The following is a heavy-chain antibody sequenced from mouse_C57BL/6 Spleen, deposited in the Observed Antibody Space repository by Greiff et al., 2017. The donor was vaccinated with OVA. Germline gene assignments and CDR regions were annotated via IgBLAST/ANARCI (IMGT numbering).Heavy chain of an antibody. CDR3: EREKEGGWDSGDYGY. D-gene: IGHD3-3*01. CDR2: FYPGSGSI. J-gene: IGHJ2*01. V-gene: IGHV1-62-2*01. Sequence: VKLQESGAELVKPGASAKLSCKASGYTFTEYTIHWVKQRSGQGLEWIGWFYPGSGSIKYNENFKDKATLTADKSSSTVYMELSSLTSEDSAVDFWEREKEGGWDSGDYGYWGKGTTL. CDR1: GYTFTEYT.